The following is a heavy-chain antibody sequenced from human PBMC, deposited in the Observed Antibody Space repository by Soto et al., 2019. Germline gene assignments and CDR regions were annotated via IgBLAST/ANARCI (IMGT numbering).Heavy chain of an antibody. CDR1: GGTFSSYA. V-gene: IGHV1-69*13. CDR3: ARLVPRLPGKMVEDH. Sequence: SVKVSCKASGGTFSSYAISWVRQAPGQGLEWMGGIIPIFGTANYAQKFQGRVTITADESTSTAYMELSSLRSEDTAVYYCARLVPRLPGKMVEDHWGQGTLVTVS. J-gene: IGHJ4*02. D-gene: IGHD2-2*01. CDR2: IIPIFGTA.